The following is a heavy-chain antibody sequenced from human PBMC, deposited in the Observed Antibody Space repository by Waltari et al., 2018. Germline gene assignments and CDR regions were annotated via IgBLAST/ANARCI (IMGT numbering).Heavy chain of an antibody. CDR2: INPNSGGT. Sequence: QVQLVQSGAEVKKPGASVKVSCKASGYTFTGYYMHWVRQAPGQGLEWMGLINPNSGGTNYAQKFQGRVTMTRDTSISTAYMELSRLRSDDTAVYYCARDSSQYDFWSGPDYWGQGTLVTVSS. J-gene: IGHJ4*02. D-gene: IGHD3-3*01. CDR3: ARDSSQYDFWSGPDY. CDR1: GYTFTGYY. V-gene: IGHV1-2*02.